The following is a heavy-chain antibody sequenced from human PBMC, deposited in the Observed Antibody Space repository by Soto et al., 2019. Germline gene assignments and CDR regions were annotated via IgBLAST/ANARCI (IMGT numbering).Heavy chain of an antibody. J-gene: IGHJ5*02. D-gene: IGHD2-2*01. V-gene: IGHV1-69*02. Sequence: QVQLVQSGAEVKKPGSSVKVSCKASGGTFSSYTISWVRQAPGQGLEWMGRIIPILGIANYAQKFQGRVTSTAEKSTSKAYRELSSLRSEDTAVYYCAAGYDCSITSCYVAYWFDPWGQGTLVTVSS. CDR2: IIPILGIA. CDR1: GGTFSSYT. CDR3: AAGYDCSITSCYVAYWFDP.